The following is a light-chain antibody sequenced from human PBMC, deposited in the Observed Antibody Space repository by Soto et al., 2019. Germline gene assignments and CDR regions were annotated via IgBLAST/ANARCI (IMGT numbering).Light chain of an antibody. Sequence: DTQMTQSPSSLSASVGDRVTITCRASQSITSYLNWYQQKPGRATKLLIYAASSLQSGVPSRFSGSGSGTDFTLTISSLQPEDFATYHCQQSYSTPWTFGQGTKVEI. CDR2: AAS. CDR1: QSITSY. V-gene: IGKV1-39*01. CDR3: QQSYSTPWT. J-gene: IGKJ1*01.